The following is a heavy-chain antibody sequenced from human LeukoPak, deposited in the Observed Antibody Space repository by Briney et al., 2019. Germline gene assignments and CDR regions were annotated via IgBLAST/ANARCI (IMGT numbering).Heavy chain of an antibody. CDR2: IGGTTSSI. Sequence: GGSLRLSCAASGFSFRAYSMNWVRQAPGRGLEWVSHIGGTTSSIYYADSVKGRFTISRDNAKNSLYLQMSSLRVEDTAVYYCVRDIIGDYWGQGSLVIVSS. CDR1: GFSFRAYS. CDR3: VRDIIGDY. D-gene: IGHD3-16*02. J-gene: IGHJ4*02. V-gene: IGHV3-48*04.